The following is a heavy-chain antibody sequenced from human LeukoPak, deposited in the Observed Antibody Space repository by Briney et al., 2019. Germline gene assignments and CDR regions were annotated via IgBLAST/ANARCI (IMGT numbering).Heavy chain of an antibody. CDR2: INAGNGNT. Sequence: ASVKVSCKASGYIFTSHVIHWVRQAPGQRLEWMGWINAGNGNTRYSQDFQGRVTITRDRSATTAYMELSSLRSEDMAVYYCARDGSSSGPYGNWFDPWGQGTLVTVSS. J-gene: IGHJ5*02. CDR3: ARDGSSSGPYGNWFDP. V-gene: IGHV1-3*03. CDR1: GYIFTSHV. D-gene: IGHD6-6*01.